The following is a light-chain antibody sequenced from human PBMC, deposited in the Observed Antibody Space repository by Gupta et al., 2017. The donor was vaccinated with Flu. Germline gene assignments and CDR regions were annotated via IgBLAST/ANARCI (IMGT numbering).Light chain of an antibody. CDR1: SGRIASNY. CDR2: EHD. J-gene: IGLJ2*01. Sequence: NFMLTQPHSVSESPGKTVTISCPRSSGRIASNYVQWYQQRPGSSPTTVIYEHDRRPSGVPDRFSGSIDSSSNSASLTISGLKTEDEADYYCQSYDNNNPVVFGGGTKLTVL. CDR3: QSYDNNNPVV. V-gene: IGLV6-57*01.